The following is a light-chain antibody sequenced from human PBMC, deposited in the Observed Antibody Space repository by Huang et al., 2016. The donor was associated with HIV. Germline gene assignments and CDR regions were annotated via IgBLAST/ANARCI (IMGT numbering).Light chain of an antibody. Sequence: RVTISCRASQGISNFLAWFQQKPGKAPKLLIYAASTLQSGVPSRFSGSGSGTDFSLTFSNLQSDDFASYFCQQYHTYPLVTFGGGTKVEIK. CDR3: QQYHTYPLVT. J-gene: IGKJ4*01. V-gene: IGKV1-8*01. CDR1: QGISNF. CDR2: AAS.